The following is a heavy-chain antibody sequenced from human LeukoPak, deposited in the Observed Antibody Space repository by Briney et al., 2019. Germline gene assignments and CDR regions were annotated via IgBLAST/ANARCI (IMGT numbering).Heavy chain of an antibody. D-gene: IGHD3-22*01. CDR2: IYTSGST. CDR3: ARLVVITTFDWFDP. Sequence: ASDTLSLTCTVSGGSISSYYWSWIRQPAGKGLEWIGRIYTSGSTNYNPSLKSRVTMSVDTSKNQFSLKLTSVTAADTAVYYCARLVVITTFDWFDPWGQGTLVTVSS. CDR1: GGSISSYY. J-gene: IGHJ5*02. V-gene: IGHV4-4*07.